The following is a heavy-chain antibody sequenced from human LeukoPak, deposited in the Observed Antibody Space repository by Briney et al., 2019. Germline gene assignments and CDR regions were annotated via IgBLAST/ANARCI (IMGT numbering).Heavy chain of an antibody. Sequence: PGRSLRLSCAASGFTFNSYAMHWVRQAPGKGLEWVAAISDEGSNKYYADSMKGRFTISRDSSKNTVYLEMNSLRVDDTAVYYCARGGATVTWGFFDYWGQGTLDTVSS. CDR1: GFTFNSYA. CDR3: ARGGATVTWGFFDY. J-gene: IGHJ4*02. CDR2: ISDEGSNK. V-gene: IGHV3-30*04. D-gene: IGHD4-17*01.